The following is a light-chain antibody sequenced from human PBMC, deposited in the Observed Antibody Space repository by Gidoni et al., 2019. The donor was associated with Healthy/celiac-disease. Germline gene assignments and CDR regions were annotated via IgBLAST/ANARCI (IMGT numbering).Light chain of an antibody. CDR3: MQAIQTPRT. J-gene: IGKJ1*01. Sequence: DIVMTQSPLSLPVTPGEPASISCRSSQRLLHSNRYNYLDWYLQKPGQSPQLLIYLGSNRASGVPDRFSGSGSGTDFTLKISRVEAEDVGVYYCMQAIQTPRTFGQGTKVEIK. V-gene: IGKV2-28*01. CDR2: LGS. CDR1: QRLLHSNRYNY.